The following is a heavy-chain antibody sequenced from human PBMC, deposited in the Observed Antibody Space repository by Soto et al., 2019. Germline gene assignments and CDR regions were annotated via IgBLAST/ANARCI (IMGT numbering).Heavy chain of an antibody. J-gene: IGHJ5*02. CDR3: ARGAPKNYDFWSGSRARWFDP. D-gene: IGHD3-3*01. CDR1: GDSIKTHY. Sequence: SETLSLTCNVSGDSIKTHYWSWIRQPPGKGLEWIGYICYSGSTLYNPSLKRRVTISVDTAKNQVALRLNSVTAADTAVYYCARGAPKNYDFWSGSRARWFDPWGQGTLVTVSS. CDR2: ICYSGST. V-gene: IGHV4-59*08.